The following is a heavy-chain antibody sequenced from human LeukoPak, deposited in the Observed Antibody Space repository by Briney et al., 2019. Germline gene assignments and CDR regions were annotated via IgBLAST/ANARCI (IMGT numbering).Heavy chain of an antibody. D-gene: IGHD2-8*02. Sequence: PSETLSLTCTVSGGSISSYYWSWIRQPPGKGLEWIAYISDIGSINYNPSLKSRVTISLDTSKNQFSLKLSFLTAADTAVYYCAGHHPRNTVDFWGQGTLVTVSS. V-gene: IGHV4-59*08. CDR1: GGSISSYY. CDR3: AGHHPRNTVDF. J-gene: IGHJ4*02. CDR2: ISDIGSI.